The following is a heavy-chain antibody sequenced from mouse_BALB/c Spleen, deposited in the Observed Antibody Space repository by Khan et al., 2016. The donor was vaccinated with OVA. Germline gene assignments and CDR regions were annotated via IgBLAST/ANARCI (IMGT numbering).Heavy chain of an antibody. CDR1: GYSITTDYA. D-gene: IGHD1-2*01. Sequence: EVQLQESGPGLVKPSQSLSLTCTVTGYSITTDYAWNWIRQFPGNKLEWMGYVSYSGSTSYNPSLKSRFSITRDTSKNQFFLQLNSVTTADTATYCCARRHYYGHWYFDVWGAGTTVTVSS. CDR3: ARRHYYGHWYFDV. J-gene: IGHJ1*01. CDR2: VSYSGST. V-gene: IGHV3-2*02.